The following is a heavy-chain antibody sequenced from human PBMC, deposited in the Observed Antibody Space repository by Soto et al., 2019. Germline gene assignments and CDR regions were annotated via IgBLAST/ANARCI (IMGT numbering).Heavy chain of an antibody. Sequence: QVQLQESGPGLVKPSETLSLTCTVSGGSVSSGSYYWSWIRQPPGKGLEWIGYIYYSGSTNYNPSLTSRVTISVDTSKNPFSLKLSSVTAADTAVYYCARGHDFWSGYGSRYNWFDPWGQGTLVTVSS. J-gene: IGHJ5*02. CDR2: IYYSGST. CDR3: ARGHDFWSGYGSRYNWFDP. CDR1: GGSVSSGSYY. D-gene: IGHD3-3*01. V-gene: IGHV4-61*01.